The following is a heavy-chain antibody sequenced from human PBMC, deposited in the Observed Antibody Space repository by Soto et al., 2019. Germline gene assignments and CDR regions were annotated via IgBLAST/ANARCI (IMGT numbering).Heavy chain of an antibody. V-gene: IGHV5-10-1*01. CDR1: GYSLTSYW. D-gene: IGHD2-2*01. CDR3: ARHTEDIVVVPAAIRTPAYGMDV. Sequence: PGACLKISCKGSGYSLTSYWISWVRQMPGKGLEWMGRIDPSDSYTNYSPSFQGHVTISADKSISTAYLQWSSLKASDTAMYYCARHTEDIVVVPAAIRTPAYGMDVWGQGTTVTVSS. J-gene: IGHJ6*02. CDR2: IDPSDSYT.